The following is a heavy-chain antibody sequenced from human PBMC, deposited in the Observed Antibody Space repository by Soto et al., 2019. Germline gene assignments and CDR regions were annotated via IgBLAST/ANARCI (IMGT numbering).Heavy chain of an antibody. V-gene: IGHV1-3*01. CDR2: INAANGDT. Sequence: ASVKVSCKASGYTFTSYGIHWVRQAPGQRLEWMGWINAANGDTKYSPKFQGRVTITRDTSASTAYMELSSLRSEDTAVYYCVGRHVSATGIDWFDPWGQGTQVTVSS. J-gene: IGHJ5*02. D-gene: IGHD6-13*01. CDR1: GYTFTSYG. CDR3: VGRHVSATGIDWFDP.